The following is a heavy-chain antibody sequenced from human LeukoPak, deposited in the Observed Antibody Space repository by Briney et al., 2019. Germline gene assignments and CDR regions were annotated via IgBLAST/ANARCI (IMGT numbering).Heavy chain of an antibody. J-gene: IGHJ3*02. D-gene: IGHD2-2*01. CDR2: INPNSGGT. Sequence: ASVKVSCKASGYTFTSYGISWVRQAPGQGLEWMGWINPNSGGTNYAQKFQGRVTMTRDTSISTAYMELSRLRSDDTAVYYCARGKYQLLLLAVGDAFDIWGQGTMVTVSS. CDR1: GYTFTSYG. CDR3: ARGKYQLLLLAVGDAFDI. V-gene: IGHV1-2*02.